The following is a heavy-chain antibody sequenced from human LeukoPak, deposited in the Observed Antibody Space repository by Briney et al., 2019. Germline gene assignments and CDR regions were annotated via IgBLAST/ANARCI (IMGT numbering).Heavy chain of an antibody. V-gene: IGHV4-61*01. CDR1: GYTISSGYY. CDR2: IYYSGST. CDR3: ARAPTVTVFDY. J-gene: IGHJ4*02. D-gene: IGHD4-17*01. Sequence: SETLSLTCTVSGYTISSGYYWSWIRQPPGKGLEWIGYIYYSGSTNYNPSLKSRVTISVDTSKNQFSLKLSSVTAADTAVYYCARAPTVTVFDYWGQGTLVTVSS.